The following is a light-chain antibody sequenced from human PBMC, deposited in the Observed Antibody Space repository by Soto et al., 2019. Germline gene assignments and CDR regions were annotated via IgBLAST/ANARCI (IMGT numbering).Light chain of an antibody. CDR3: QQYGNRPFLT. V-gene: IGKV1-33*01. J-gene: IGKJ4*01. CDR1: QDIRKY. Sequence: DIHMTQSPSSLSASAGDRVTITCQASQDIRKYLNWYQQKPGKAPKLLIYDASNLETGVPSRFSGSGSWTDFSFTSSSLQPEDTATYYCQQYGNRPFLTFGGGTKVEIK. CDR2: DAS.